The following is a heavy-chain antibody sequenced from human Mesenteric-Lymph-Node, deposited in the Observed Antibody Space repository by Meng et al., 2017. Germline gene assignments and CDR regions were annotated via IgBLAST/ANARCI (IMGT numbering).Heavy chain of an antibody. J-gene: IGHJ4*02. D-gene: IGHD6-19*01. Sequence: GSLRLSCTVSGGSVSSGSYYWSWIRQPPGKGLEWIGYIYYTGGTNYNPSLKSRVTVSVDTSKNQFSLKLTSVTAADTAAYYCARDLGYSSGPYFDYWGQGTLVTVSS. V-gene: IGHV4-61*01. CDR1: GGSVSSGSYY. CDR2: IYYTGGT. CDR3: ARDLGYSSGPYFDY.